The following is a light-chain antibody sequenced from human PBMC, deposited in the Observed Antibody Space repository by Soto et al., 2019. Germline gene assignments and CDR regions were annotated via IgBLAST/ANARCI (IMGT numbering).Light chain of an antibody. Sequence: DIQMTQSPSSLSASVGDRVTITFRASQTISSWLAWYQQKPGKAPKLLIYDASNLETGVPSRFSGSGSGTDFTFTISSLQPEDIATYYCQQYDNPLTFGGGTKVDNK. J-gene: IGKJ4*01. CDR3: QQYDNPLT. CDR1: QTISSW. CDR2: DAS. V-gene: IGKV1-33*01.